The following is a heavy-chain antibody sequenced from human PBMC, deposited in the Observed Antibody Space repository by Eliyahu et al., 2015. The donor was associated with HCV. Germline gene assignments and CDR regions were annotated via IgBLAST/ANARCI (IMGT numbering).Heavy chain of an antibody. V-gene: IGHV4-4*02. CDR3: ARDLYKVATIGSYYYYGMDV. Sequence: QVQLQESGPGLVKPSGTLSLTCAVSGGSISSSNWWSWVRQPPGKGLEWIGEIYHSGSTNYNPSLKSRVTISVDKSKNQFSLKLSSVTAADTAVYYCARDLYKVATIGSYYYYGMDVWGQGTTVTVSS. D-gene: IGHD5-12*01. CDR2: IYHSGST. CDR1: GGSISSSNW. J-gene: IGHJ6*02.